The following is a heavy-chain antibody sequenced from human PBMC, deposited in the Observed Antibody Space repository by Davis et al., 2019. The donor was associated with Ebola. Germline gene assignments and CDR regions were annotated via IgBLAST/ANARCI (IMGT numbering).Heavy chain of an antibody. J-gene: IGHJ4*02. Sequence: SETLSLTCTVSGGSVSSGGYYWNWIRQPPGKGLEWIGYIYYSGSTDYSPSLRGRATISLDTSKNQFSLRLTSVTAADTAVYYCARGGDNGNDFWGQGTLVTVSS. V-gene: IGHV4-61*08. CDR1: GGSVSSGGYY. CDR2: IYYSGST. CDR3: ARGGDNGNDF. D-gene: IGHD5-12*01.